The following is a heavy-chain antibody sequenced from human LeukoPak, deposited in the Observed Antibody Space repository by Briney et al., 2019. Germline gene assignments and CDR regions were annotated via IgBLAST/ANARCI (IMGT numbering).Heavy chain of an antibody. CDR3: ATYYDLWSGCRYFDS. J-gene: IGHJ4*02. CDR1: GFTLSSYW. CDR2: VKQDGSEK. V-gene: IGHV3-7*01. D-gene: IGHD3-3*01. Sequence: RPGGSLRLPCAASGFTLSSYWMNCPRQAPGKGLEWVANVKQDGSEKYYVDSVKGRFTISRDNAKNSLYLQMNSLRAEDTAVYYCATYYDLWSGCRYFDSWGQGTLVTVSS.